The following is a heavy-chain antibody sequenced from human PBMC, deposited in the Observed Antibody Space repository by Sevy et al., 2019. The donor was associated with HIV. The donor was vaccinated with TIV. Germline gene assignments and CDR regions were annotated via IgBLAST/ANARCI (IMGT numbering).Heavy chain of an antibody. J-gene: IGHJ4*02. CDR3: ARQSGGWGKAQFDY. CDR2: ISAYNGNT. Sequence: ASVKVSCKASGYTFTSYGISWVGQAPGQGLEWMGWISAYNGNTNYAQKLQGRVTMTTDTSTSTAYMELRSLRSDDTAAYYCARQSGGWGKAQFDYWGQGTLVTVSS. V-gene: IGHV1-18*04. CDR1: GYTFTSYG. D-gene: IGHD6-19*01.